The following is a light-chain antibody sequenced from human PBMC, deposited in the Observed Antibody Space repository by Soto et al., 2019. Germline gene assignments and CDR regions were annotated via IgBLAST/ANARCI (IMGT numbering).Light chain of an antibody. CDR1: QSISSY. Sequence: DIQMTQSPSSLSASVGDRVTITCRASQSISSYLNWYEQKPGKAPKLLIYAASSLQSGVPSRFSGSGSGTDFTLTISSLQPEDFATYFCQQSYRIPITFGQGTRLEIK. CDR2: AAS. J-gene: IGKJ5*01. V-gene: IGKV1-39*01. CDR3: QQSYRIPIT.